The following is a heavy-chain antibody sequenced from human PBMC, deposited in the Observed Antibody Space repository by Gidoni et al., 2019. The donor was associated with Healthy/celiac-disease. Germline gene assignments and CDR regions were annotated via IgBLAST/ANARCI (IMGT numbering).Heavy chain of an antibody. D-gene: IGHD3-22*01. J-gene: IGHJ6*02. CDR3: TRAKDSSGYSMVYYYGMDV. V-gene: IGHV3-49*02. CDR2: TT. Sequence: TTEYAASVKGRFTISRDDSKSIAYLQMNSLKTEDTAVYYCTRAKDSSGYSMVYYYGMDVWGQGTTVTVSS.